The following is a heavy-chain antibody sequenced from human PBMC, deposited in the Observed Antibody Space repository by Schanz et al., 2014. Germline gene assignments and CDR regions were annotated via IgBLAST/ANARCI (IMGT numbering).Heavy chain of an antibody. D-gene: IGHD6-6*01. J-gene: IGHJ4*02. CDR2: ISSTSSYI. CDR1: GFTFSNYS. CDR3: VPMSIAAH. Sequence: EVQLVESGGGVVQPGGSLRLSCAASGFTFSNYSMNWVRQAPGKGLEWVSSISSTSSYIFYADSVKGRFTISRDNAKNSLYLQMNSLRAEDTAVYYCVPMSIAAHWGQGTLVTVSS. V-gene: IGHV3-21*01.